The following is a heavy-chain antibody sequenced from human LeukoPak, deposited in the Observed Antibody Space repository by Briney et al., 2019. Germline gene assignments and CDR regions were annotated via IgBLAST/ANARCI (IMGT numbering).Heavy chain of an antibody. V-gene: IGHV4-34*01. CDR3: ATHIVVVTALSGWFDP. CDR1: GGSFSGYY. J-gene: IGHJ5*02. D-gene: IGHD2-21*02. CDR2: INHSGST. Sequence: SETLSLTCAVYGGSFSGYYWSWIRQPPGKGLEWIGEINHSGSTNYNPSLKSRVTISVDTSKNQFSLKLSSVTAADTAVYYCATHIVVVTALSGWFDPWGQGTLVTVSS.